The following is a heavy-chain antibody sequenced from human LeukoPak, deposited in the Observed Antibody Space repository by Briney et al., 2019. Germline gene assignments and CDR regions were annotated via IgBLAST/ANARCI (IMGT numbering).Heavy chain of an antibody. CDR2: INHSGST. D-gene: IGHD6-6*01. CDR3: ARLPRTPRLAARRGVDY. V-gene: IGHV4-39*07. J-gene: IGHJ4*02. Sequence: PSETLSLTCTVSGGSISSSSYYWGWIRQPPGKGLEWIGEINHSGSTNYNPSLKSRVTISVDTSKNQFSLKLSSVTAADTAVYYCARLPRTPRLAARRGVDYWGQGTLVTVSS. CDR1: GGSISSSSYY.